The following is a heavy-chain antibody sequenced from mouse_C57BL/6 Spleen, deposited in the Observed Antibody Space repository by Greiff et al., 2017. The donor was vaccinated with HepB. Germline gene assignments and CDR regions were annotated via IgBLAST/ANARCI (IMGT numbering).Heavy chain of an antibody. CDR2: INPSSGYT. V-gene: IGHV1-7*01. CDR1: GYTFTSYW. D-gene: IGHD1-1*01. Sequence: QVQLQQPGAELVRPGTSVKLSCKASGYTFTSYWMHWVKQRPGQGLEWIGYINPSSGYTKYNQKFKDKATLTADKSSSTAYMQLSSLTYEDSAVYYCARGGLLRSAMDYWGQGTSVTVSS. J-gene: IGHJ4*01. CDR3: ARGGLLRSAMDY.